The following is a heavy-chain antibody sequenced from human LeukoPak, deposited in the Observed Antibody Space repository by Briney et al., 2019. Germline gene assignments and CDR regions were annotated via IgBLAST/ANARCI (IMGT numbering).Heavy chain of an antibody. J-gene: IGHJ4*02. D-gene: IGHD2-2*01. CDR2: INWNGGST. V-gene: IGHV3-20*04. Sequence: GGSLRLSCAASGSTFDDYGMSWVRQAPGKGLEWVSGINWNGGSTGYADSVKGRFTISRDNAKNSLYLQMNSLRAEDTALYYCARGYCSSTSCYRELDYWGQGTLVTVSS. CDR1: GSTFDDYG. CDR3: ARGYCSSTSCYRELDY.